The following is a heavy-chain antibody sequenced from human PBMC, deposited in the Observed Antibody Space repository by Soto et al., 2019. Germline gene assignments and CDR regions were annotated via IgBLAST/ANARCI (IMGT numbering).Heavy chain of an antibody. Sequence: SETLSLTCAVEGMTFSGYYWSWIRQPPGKGLEWIGEINHSGTTYYNTSLKSRVTISVDTSKNQFSLNLNSVTATDTAVYYCARHTSGWSTYFDSWGQGFLVTVSS. J-gene: IGHJ4*02. CDR3: ARHTSGWSTYFDS. CDR1: GMTFSGYY. D-gene: IGHD6-19*01. V-gene: IGHV4-34*01. CDR2: INHSGTT.